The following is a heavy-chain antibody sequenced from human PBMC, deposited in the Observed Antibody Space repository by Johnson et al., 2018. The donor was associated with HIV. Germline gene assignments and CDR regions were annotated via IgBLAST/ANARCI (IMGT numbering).Heavy chain of an antibody. CDR2: ISYDGSNK. CDR3: ARGVGLVDGIIVDAFDI. D-gene: IGHD2-2*01. Sequence: QVQLVESGGGVVQPGTSLRLSCAASGFTFSSYAMHWVRQAPGKGLEWVAVISYDGSNKYYTDSVKGRFTISRDNSKNTLYLQMNSLRAEDTAVYYCARGVGLVDGIIVDAFDIWGQGTMVTVSS. J-gene: IGHJ3*02. CDR1: GFTFSSYA. V-gene: IGHV3-30*04.